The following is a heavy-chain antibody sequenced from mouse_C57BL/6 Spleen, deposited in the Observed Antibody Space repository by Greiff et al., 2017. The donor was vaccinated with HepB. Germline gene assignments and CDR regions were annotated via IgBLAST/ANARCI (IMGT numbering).Heavy chain of an antibody. J-gene: IGHJ1*03. Sequence: EVQLQESEGGLVQPGRSMKLSCTASGFTFSDYYMAWVRQVPEKGLEWVANINYDGSSTYYLDSLKSRFIISRDNAKNILYLQMSSLKSEDTATYYCAREGGPRRYFDVWGTGTTVTVSS. D-gene: IGHD1-2*01. CDR1: GFTFSDYY. V-gene: IGHV5-16*01. CDR2: INYDGSST. CDR3: AREGGPRRYFDV.